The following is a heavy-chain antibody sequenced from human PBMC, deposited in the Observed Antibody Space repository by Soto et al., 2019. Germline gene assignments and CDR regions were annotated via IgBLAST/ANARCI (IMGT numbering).Heavy chain of an antibody. V-gene: IGHV3-33*01. CDR3: AREGPVGATSPGYYFDY. Sequence: QVQLVESGGGVVQPGRSLRLSCAASGFTFSSYGMHWVRQAPGKGLEWVAVIWYDGSNKYYADSVKGRFTISRANSKNTLYLQMNSLRAEDTAVYYCAREGPVGATSPGYYFDYWGQGTLVTVSS. D-gene: IGHD1-26*01. J-gene: IGHJ4*02. CDR2: IWYDGSNK. CDR1: GFTFSSYG.